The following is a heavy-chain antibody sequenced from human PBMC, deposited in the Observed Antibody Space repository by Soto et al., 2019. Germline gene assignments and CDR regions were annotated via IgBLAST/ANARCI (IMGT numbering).Heavy chain of an antibody. J-gene: IGHJ6*02. D-gene: IGHD5-18*01. CDR2: INPSGGST. V-gene: IGHV1-46*01. CDR3: ASALRGNRYSDGSRYGMDF. CDR1: GYTFTSYY. Sequence: ASVKVSCKASGYTFTSYYMHWVRQAPGQGLEWMGIINPSGGSTSYAQKFQGRVTMTRDTSTSTVYMELSSLRSEDTAVYYCASALRGNRYSDGSRYGMDFCGQGTTVTGSS.